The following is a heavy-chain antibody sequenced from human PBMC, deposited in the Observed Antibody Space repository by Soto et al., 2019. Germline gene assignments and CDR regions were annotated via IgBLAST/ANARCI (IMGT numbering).Heavy chain of an antibody. CDR3: SRGGGGCVFDH. V-gene: IGHV3-11*05. Sequence: QVQLVESGGGLVKSGGSLRLSCATSGFTFSDHYMSWIRQAPGKGLEFISYISPGGRYTNYGDSVKGRFTISRDNAKNSLFLQVNTLRDEDTAVYYCSRGGGGCVFDHWGQGTSVTVSS. CDR1: GFTFSDHY. D-gene: IGHD2-21*01. J-gene: IGHJ4*02. CDR2: ISPGGRYT.